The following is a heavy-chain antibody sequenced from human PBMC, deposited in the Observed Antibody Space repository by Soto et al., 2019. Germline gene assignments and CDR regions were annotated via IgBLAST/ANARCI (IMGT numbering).Heavy chain of an antibody. CDR1: GFTFSYYP. V-gene: IGHV3-21*06. D-gene: IGHD3-10*01. CDR2: ISGVRDYI. Sequence: EVQLVESGGGLVNPGGSLRLSCAASGFTFSYYPLHWVRRAPGKGLVWVSSISGVRDYIRYADSVKGRFAISRDNAKTSLYLQMNSLTAEDTAVYYCAREGVHNYTEYYFDYWGQGTLVTVSS. CDR3: AREGVHNYTEYYFDY. J-gene: IGHJ4*02.